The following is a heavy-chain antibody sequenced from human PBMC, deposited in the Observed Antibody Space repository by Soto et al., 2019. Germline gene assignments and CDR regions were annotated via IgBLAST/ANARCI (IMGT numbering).Heavy chain of an antibody. CDR2: IWWDGSNI. V-gene: IGHV3-33*01. D-gene: IGHD6-19*01. Sequence: QVQLVESGGGVVQPGRSLRLSCAASGFIFRNFGMHWVRQAPGKGREWVAVIWWDGSNINYADSVKGRFTISRDNSKNTLYLQMNSLRAEDTAVYYCARDGADTYLPDYWGQGNLVTVSS. CDR3: ARDGADTYLPDY. CDR1: GFIFRNFG. J-gene: IGHJ4*02.